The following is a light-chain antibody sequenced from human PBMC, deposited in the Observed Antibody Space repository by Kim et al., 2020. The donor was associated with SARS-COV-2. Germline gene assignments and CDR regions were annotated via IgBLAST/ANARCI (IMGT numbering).Light chain of an antibody. V-gene: IGKV1-5*03. CDR3: QQYNNYPYT. Sequence: ASVGDRVTITCRASHYISTWLAWYQQKPGKAPRLLIYKASSLESGVPSRFSGRGSGTEFTLTISSLQPDDFATYYCQQYNNYPYTFGQGTKLEI. CDR2: KAS. CDR1: HYISTW. J-gene: IGKJ2*01.